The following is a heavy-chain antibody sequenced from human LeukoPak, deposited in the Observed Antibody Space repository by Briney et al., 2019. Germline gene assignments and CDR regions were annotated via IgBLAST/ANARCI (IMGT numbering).Heavy chain of an antibody. Sequence: GGSLRLSCAASGFIFSSYAMSWVRQAPGKGLDFVSDISTSGGSTYYADSVKGRFTMSRDNSKNTLYLQMNSLRAEDTAVYYCVKDHHHGLTVYYFGYWGQGTLVTVSS. J-gene: IGHJ4*02. CDR1: GFIFSSYA. CDR2: ISTSGGST. CDR3: VKDHHHGLTVYYFGY. V-gene: IGHV3-23*01. D-gene: IGHD3-3*01.